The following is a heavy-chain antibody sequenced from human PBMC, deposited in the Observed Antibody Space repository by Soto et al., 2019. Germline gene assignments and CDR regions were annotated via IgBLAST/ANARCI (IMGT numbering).Heavy chain of an antibody. CDR3: ARDDRTGYYDY. CDR1: GFSFSNYW. V-gene: IGHV3-7*05. Sequence: EVQLVESGGGLVQPGGSLRLSCAASGFSFSNYWMSWVRQAPGKGLEWVGNIKEDGSQKQYVDSLEGRFIISRDNAKNLLYLQMNRVRVDDTAVFYCARDDRTGYYDYCGQGTLVTISS. D-gene: IGHD3-22*01. CDR2: IKEDGSQK. J-gene: IGHJ4*02.